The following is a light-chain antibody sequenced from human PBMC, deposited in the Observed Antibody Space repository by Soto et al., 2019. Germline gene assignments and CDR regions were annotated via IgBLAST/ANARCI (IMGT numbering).Light chain of an antibody. Sequence: EIVLTQSPGTLSLSPGDRATLSCRASQTFSNSFLSWFQQIPGQAPRLLIYGTSMRATGIPDRFSGSGSGTDFTLTISRLEPEDFAVYYCQQYGSSAWTFGQGTKVDI. CDR1: QTFSNSF. CDR3: QQYGSSAWT. CDR2: GTS. J-gene: IGKJ1*01. V-gene: IGKV3-20*01.